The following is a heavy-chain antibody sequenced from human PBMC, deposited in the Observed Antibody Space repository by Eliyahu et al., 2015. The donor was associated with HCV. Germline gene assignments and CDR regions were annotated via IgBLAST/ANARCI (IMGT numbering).Heavy chain of an antibody. Sequence: SSYAMHWVRQAPGKGLEWVAVISYDGSNKYYADSVKGRFTISRDNSKNTLYLQMNSLRAEDTAVYYCARDKRVVADAFDIWGQGTMVTVTS. J-gene: IGHJ3*02. D-gene: IGHD2-2*01. CDR2: ISYDGSNK. V-gene: IGHV3-30-3*01. CDR1: SSYA. CDR3: ARDKRVVADAFDI.